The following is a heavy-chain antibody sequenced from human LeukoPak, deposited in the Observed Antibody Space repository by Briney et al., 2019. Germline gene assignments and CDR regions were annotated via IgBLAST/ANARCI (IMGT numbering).Heavy chain of an antibody. CDR1: GGSITSDS. V-gene: IGHV4-59*01. Sequence: PSESLSLTCTVSGGSITSDSWTWVRQPPGKGLEWIGYVSHSGRTSSSPSLKSRVTMSVAPSKKQASLKLASVTAADAAVYYCATYDSATHTLNYWGQGTLVSVSS. CDR3: ATYDSATHTLNY. J-gene: IGHJ4*02. CDR2: VSHSGRT. D-gene: IGHD3-22*01.